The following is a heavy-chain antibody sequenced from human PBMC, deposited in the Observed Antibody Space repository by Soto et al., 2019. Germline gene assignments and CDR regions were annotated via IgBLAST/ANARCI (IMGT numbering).Heavy chain of an antibody. D-gene: IGHD6-13*01. V-gene: IGHV3-11*05. CDR3: ARGRGAAADYFDF. J-gene: IGHJ4*02. CDR1: GFTFSDYY. CDR2: ISSSTSHT. Sequence: GGSLRLSCAVPGFTFSDYYMTWIRQAPGKGLEWVSYISSSTSHTNYADSVKGRFTISRDNAKNSLFLQMNSLRAEDTAVYYCARGRGAAADYFDFWGQGT.